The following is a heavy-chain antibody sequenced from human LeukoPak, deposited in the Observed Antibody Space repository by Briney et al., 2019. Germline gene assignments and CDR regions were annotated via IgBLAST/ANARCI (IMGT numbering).Heavy chain of an antibody. CDR3: ARLFTRAWEYRYGMDV. V-gene: IGHV4-39*02. J-gene: IGHJ6*02. CDR1: GGSIRTDGSY. Sequence: SETLSLTCTVSGGSIRTDGSYWAWIRQPPGKGLEWIGSIYIDGITHYNSSLQSRVTLSIDTSKNHFSLRLTSVTAADTAVFYCARLFTRAWEYRYGMDVWGQGTAVTVSS. D-gene: IGHD1-26*01. CDR2: IYIDGIT.